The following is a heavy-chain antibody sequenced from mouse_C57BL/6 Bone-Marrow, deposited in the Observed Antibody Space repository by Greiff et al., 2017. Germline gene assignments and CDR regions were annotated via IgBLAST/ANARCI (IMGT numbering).Heavy chain of an antibody. CDR2: IDPENGDT. Sequence: EVQLQQSGAELVRPGASVKLSCTASGFNIKDDYMHWVKQRPEQGLEWIGWIDPENGDTEYASKFQGKATITADTSSNTAYLQLSSLTSEDTAVYYCTTYYYDGSRDYWGQGTTLTVSS. D-gene: IGHD1-1*01. V-gene: IGHV14-4*01. J-gene: IGHJ2*01. CDR1: GFNIKDDY. CDR3: TTYYYDGSRDY.